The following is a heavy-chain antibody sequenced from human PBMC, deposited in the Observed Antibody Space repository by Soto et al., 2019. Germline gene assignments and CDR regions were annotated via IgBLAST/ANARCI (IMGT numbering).Heavy chain of an antibody. CDR3: ARENWNDGPYAY. D-gene: IGHD1-1*01. Sequence: ASVKVSCKASGYTFTSYGIGWVRQAPGKGLEWMGWISAYNGNTNYAQKLQGRVTMTTDTSTSTAYMELRSLRSDDTAVYYCARENWNDGPYAYWGQGTLVTVSS. V-gene: IGHV1-18*01. CDR1: GYTFTSYG. J-gene: IGHJ4*02. CDR2: ISAYNGNT.